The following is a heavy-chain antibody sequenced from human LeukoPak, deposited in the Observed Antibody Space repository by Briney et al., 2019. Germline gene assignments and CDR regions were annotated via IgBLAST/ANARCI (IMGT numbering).Heavy chain of an antibody. CDR3: ASSSYDSSGYEPFDY. Sequence: PGRSLRLSCAASGFTFSSYAMHWVRQAPGKGLEWVAVISYDGSNKYYADSVKGRFTISRDNSKNTLYLQMNSLRAEDTAVYYCASSSYDSSGYEPFDYWGQGTLVTVSS. CDR1: GFTFSSYA. CDR2: ISYDGSNK. J-gene: IGHJ4*02. D-gene: IGHD3-22*01. V-gene: IGHV3-30-3*01.